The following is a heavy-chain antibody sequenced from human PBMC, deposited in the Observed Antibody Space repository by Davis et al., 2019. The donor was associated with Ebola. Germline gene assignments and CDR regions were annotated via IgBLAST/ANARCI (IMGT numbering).Heavy chain of an antibody. D-gene: IGHD1-1*01. CDR1: GYTFSHYA. CDR3: AREGTGDGFIYYYGMDV. CDR2: MNPNSGDT. V-gene: IGHV1-8*01. J-gene: IGHJ6*02. Sequence: AASVKVSCKASGYTFSHYAINWVRQATGQGLEWMGWMNPNSGDTGYAQKFQGRVTMTRNTSISTAYMELSSLRSDDTAVYYCAREGTGDGFIYYYGMDVWGQGTTVTVSS.